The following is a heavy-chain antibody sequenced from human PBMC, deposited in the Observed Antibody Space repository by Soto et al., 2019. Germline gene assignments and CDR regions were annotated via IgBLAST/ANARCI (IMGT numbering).Heavy chain of an antibody. V-gene: IGHV3-23*01. CDR1: GFTFSSYA. CDR2: ISVSVGST. CDR3: ARRSTSYFYMDV. Sequence: EVQLLESGGGLVQPGGSLRLSCAASGFTFSSYAMNWVRQAPGKGLEWVSLISVSVGSTYYAESVKGRFTVSRDNSRDTLFLQRNSLRAEDTAVYYCARRSTSYFYMDVWGKGTTVTVSS. J-gene: IGHJ6*03.